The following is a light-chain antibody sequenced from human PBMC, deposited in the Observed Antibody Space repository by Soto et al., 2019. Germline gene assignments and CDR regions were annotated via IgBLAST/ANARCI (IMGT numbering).Light chain of an antibody. Sequence: DILMTQSPDSLVVSLGERATINCKSSQSVLYIPTNKNYLAWYQQKPGRPPKLLIYWASTRESGVPDRFSGSGSGTDFTLTISSLQAEDVAVYYCQQYFTTPRLGFGGGTKVEIK. J-gene: IGKJ4*01. V-gene: IGKV4-1*01. CDR3: QQYFTTPRLG. CDR1: QSVLYIPTNKNY. CDR2: WAS.